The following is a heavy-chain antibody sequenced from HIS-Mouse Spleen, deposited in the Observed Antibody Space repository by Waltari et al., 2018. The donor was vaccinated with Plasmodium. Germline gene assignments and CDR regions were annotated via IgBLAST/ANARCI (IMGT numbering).Heavy chain of an antibody. V-gene: IGHV2-70*15. CDR2: IDWDDDK. D-gene: IGHD6-6*01. J-gene: IGHJ4*02. Sequence: QVTLRESGPALVKPTQPLTLTCTFSGFSLSTSGMCVRWIRQPPGKALEWLDRIDWDDDKYYSTSLKTRLTISKDTSKNQVVLTMTNMDPVDTATYYCARHKKRGQLVRGYFDYWGQGTLVTVSS. CDR3: ARHKKRGQLVRGYFDY. CDR1: GFSLSTSGMC.